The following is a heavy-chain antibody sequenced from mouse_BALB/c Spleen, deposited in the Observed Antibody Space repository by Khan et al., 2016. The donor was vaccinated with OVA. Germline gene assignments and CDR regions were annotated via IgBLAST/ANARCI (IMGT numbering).Heavy chain of an antibody. V-gene: IGHV5-6-5*01. J-gene: IGHJ3*01. Sequence: DVHLVESGGGLVKPGGSLKVSCAASGFTFSNYAMSWVRQSPEKRLEWVASISSGGTSYYIDSAKGRFTISRDHARNILYLQMSSLRSEDTANYYCARDYWFVYWGQGTLVTVSA. CDR2: ISSGGTS. CDR3: ARDYWFVY. CDR1: GFTFSNYA.